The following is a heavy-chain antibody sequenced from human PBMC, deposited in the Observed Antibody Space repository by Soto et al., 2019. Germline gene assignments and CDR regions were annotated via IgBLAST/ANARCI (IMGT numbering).Heavy chain of an antibody. V-gene: IGHV4-34*01. CDR1: GGSFSGYY. CDR3: ARSWYGSGSYYIPYFDY. CDR2: VNHSGST. J-gene: IGHJ4*02. D-gene: IGHD3-10*01. Sequence: SETLSLTCAVYGGSFSGYYWSWIRQPPGKGLEWIGEVNHSGSTNYNPSLKSRVTISVDTSKNQFSLKLSSVTAADTAVYYCARSWYGSGSYYIPYFDYWGQGTLVTVSS.